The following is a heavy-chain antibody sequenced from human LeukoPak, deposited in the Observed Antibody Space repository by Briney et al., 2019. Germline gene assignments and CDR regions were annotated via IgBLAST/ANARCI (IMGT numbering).Heavy chain of an antibody. D-gene: IGHD4-23*01. V-gene: IGHV4-39*01. CDR2: IYYSGST. J-gene: IGHJ6*03. CDR1: GGSISSSSYY. CDR3: ARQGGNPHPYYYYYYYMDV. Sequence: PSETLSLTCTVSGGSISSSSYYWGWIRQPPGKGLEWIGSIYYSGSTYYNPSLKSRVTISVDTSKNQFSLKLSSVTAADTAVYYCARQGGNPHPYYYYYYYMDVWGKGTTVTISS.